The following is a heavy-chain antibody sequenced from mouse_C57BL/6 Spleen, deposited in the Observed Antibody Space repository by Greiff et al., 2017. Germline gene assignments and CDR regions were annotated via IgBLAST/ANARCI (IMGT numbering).Heavy chain of an antibody. V-gene: IGHV1-82*01. CDR2: IYPGDGDT. CDR1: GYAFSSSW. Sequence: VQLQESGPELVKPGASVKISCKASGYAFSSSWMNWVKQRPGKGLEWIGRIYPGDGDTNYNGKFKGKATLTADNSSSTAYMQLNSLTSEYSAVYFCARDDYDYAMDYWGQGTSVTVSS. D-gene: IGHD2-4*01. J-gene: IGHJ4*01. CDR3: ARDDYDYAMDY.